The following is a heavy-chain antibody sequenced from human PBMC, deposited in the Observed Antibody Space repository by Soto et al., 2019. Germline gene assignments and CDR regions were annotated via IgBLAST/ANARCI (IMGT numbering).Heavy chain of an antibody. Sequence: GGSLRLSCAASGFTFSSYAMHWVRQAPGKGLEWVAVISYDGSNKYYADSVKGRFTISRDNSKNTLYLQMNSLRAEDTAVYYCAREEGYCISTSCYAGLDYWGQGTLVTVSS. CDR1: GFTFSSYA. J-gene: IGHJ4*02. D-gene: IGHD2-2*01. V-gene: IGHV3-30-3*01. CDR2: ISYDGSNK. CDR3: AREEGYCISTSCYAGLDY.